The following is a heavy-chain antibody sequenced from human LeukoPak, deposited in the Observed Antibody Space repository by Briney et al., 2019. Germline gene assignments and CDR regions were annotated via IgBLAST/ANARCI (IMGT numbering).Heavy chain of an antibody. CDR1: GGSISRYY. CDR3: ARWGYFESSRYFVVEY. D-gene: IGHD3-22*01. CDR2: IHYSGTT. Sequence: SETLSLTCTVSGGSISRYYWNGIRQTPGERLEGIGWIHYSGTTYYNPSLESRVAMSVDTSKNHISLRMNSVTAADTATYYCARWGYFESSRYFVVEYWGQGALVTVSS. J-gene: IGHJ4*02. V-gene: IGHV4-59*01.